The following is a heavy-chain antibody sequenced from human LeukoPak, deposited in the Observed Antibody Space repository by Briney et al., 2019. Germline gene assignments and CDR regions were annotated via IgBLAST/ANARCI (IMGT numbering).Heavy chain of an antibody. J-gene: IGHJ6*02. Sequence: ASVKVSCKASGYTFTSYAMNWVRQAPGQGLEWMGWINTNTGNPTYAQGFTGRFVFSLDTSVSTAYLQISSLKAEDTAVYYCARREFYDRSGFLSYYNDANGMDVWGQGTTVTVSS. CDR3: ARREFYDRSGFLSYYNDANGMDV. CDR1: GYTFTSYA. CDR2: INTNTGNP. V-gene: IGHV7-4-1*02. D-gene: IGHD3-22*01.